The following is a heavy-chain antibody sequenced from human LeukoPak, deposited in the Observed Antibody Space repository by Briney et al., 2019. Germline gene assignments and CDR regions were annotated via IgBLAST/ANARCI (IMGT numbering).Heavy chain of an antibody. D-gene: IGHD3-10*01. CDR2: IYYSGST. CDR3: ARVAVRGSNFDY. J-gene: IGHJ4*02. CDR1: GGSISSGDYY. V-gene: IGHV4-30-4*01. Sequence: SESLSLTCTVSGGSISSGDYYWTWLRQPPGKGLEWIGYIYYSGSTYYNPSLKSRVTISVDTSKNQFSLKLSSVTAADTAVYYCARVAVRGSNFDYWGQGTLVTVSS.